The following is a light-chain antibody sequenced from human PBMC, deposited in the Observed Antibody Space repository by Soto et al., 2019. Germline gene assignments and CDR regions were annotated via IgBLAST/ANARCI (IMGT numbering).Light chain of an antibody. V-gene: IGLV3-21*02. J-gene: IGLJ2*01. CDR1: NIGSKS. CDR3: QVWDSISNHVV. Sequence: SYELTQPPSVSVAPGQTASITCGGNNIGSKSVHWYQQKPGQAPVAVVYDVSVRPPGIPERFSGSNSGSTATLTITRVEAGDEADYYCQVWDSISNHVVFGGGTKVTVL. CDR2: DVS.